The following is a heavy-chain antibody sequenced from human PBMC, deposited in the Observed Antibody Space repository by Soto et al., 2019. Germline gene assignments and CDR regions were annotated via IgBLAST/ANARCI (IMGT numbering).Heavy chain of an antibody. CDR1: GFTVSSNY. CDR3: AREWPHLDC. CDR2: IYSGGST. V-gene: IGHV3-53*01. Sequence: PRGSLRLSCAASGFTVSSNYMSWVRQASGKGLEWVSVIYSGGSTFYADSVKGRFTISRDNSKNMVYLQMNRMRAEDTAVYYCAREWPHLDCWGQGTLVTVSS. J-gene: IGHJ4*02.